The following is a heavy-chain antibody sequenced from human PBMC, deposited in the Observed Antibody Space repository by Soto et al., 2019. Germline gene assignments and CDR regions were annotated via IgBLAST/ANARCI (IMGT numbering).Heavy chain of an antibody. CDR3: ARYLETYYDSSGYQYYYYYGLDV. J-gene: IGHJ6*02. CDR1: GGTFSSYA. D-gene: IGHD3-22*01. Sequence: GASVKVSCKASGGTFSSYAISWVRQAPGQGLEWMGGIIPIFGTANYAQKFQGRVTITADESTSTAYMELSSLRSDDTAVYYCARYLETYYDSSGYQYYYYYGLDVWGQGTTVTVSS. CDR2: IIPIFGTA. V-gene: IGHV1-69*13.